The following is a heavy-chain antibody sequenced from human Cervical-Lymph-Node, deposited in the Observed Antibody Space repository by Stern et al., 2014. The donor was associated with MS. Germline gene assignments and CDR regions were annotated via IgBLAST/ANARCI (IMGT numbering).Heavy chain of an antibody. D-gene: IGHD2-2*01. Sequence: QVQLQESGPGLVRPSGTLSLTCAVSGDSISNDNWWSWVRQPPGKGLEWIGEVYHTGSPNYGPSLKRRVTISVDKSKNQFSLRLTSMTAADTAVYYCARDQGFQLMNSWGQGTLVIVSS. CDR2: VYHTGSP. V-gene: IGHV4-4*02. J-gene: IGHJ4*02. CDR1: GDSISNDNW. CDR3: ARDQGFQLMNS.